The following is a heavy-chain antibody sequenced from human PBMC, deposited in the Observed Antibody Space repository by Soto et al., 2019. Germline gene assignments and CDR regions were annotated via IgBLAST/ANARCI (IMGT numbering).Heavy chain of an antibody. CDR2: IYYSGTT. D-gene: IGHD5-18*01. Sequence: SETLSLACTLSGGSLSSGDYYWSWIRQPPGKGLEWIGYIYYSGTTYYNPSLKSRVSISVDTSKNQFSLKLSSVTAADTAVYYCARALIQLWPHYYYGMDVWGQGTTVTVSS. CDR3: ARALIQLWPHYYYGMDV. CDR1: GGSLSSGDYY. V-gene: IGHV4-30-4*01. J-gene: IGHJ6*02.